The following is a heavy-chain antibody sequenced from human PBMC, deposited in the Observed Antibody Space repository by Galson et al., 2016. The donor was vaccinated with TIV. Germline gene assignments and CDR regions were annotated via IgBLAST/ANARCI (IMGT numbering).Heavy chain of an antibody. CDR2: IDWDDDK. J-gene: IGHJ4*02. D-gene: IGHD3-22*01. CDR1: GFSLNTDGMC. CDR3: ARISGDYDTRGQYTPRSFDY. Sequence: PALVKPTQTLTLTCTFSGFSLNTDGMCVTWIRQPPGKALEWLARIDWDDDKSYSSSLKTRLTIAKDTAKNQVVLKMTNMDPVNTATYYCARISGDYDTRGQYTPRSFDYWGQGILVTVSS. V-gene: IGHV2-70*11.